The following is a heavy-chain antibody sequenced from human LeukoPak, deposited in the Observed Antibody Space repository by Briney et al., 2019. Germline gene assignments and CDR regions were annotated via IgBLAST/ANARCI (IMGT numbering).Heavy chain of an antibody. V-gene: IGHV3-21*01. J-gene: IGHJ4*02. D-gene: IGHD1-26*01. CDR3: ARFVTGGNYLNGNGYYFDY. CDR2: ISSGGSFI. CDR1: GFTLSSYS. Sequence: GGSLRLSCAASGFTLSSYSVSWVRQAPGKGLEWVSSISSGGSFINYADSVKGRFTISRDNAKNSLYLQMNGLRAEDTAVYYCARFVTGGNYLNGNGYYFDYWGQGTLVTVSS.